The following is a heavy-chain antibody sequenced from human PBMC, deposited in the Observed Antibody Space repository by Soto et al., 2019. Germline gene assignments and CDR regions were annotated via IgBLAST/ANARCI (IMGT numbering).Heavy chain of an antibody. D-gene: IGHD2-15*01. CDR3: ARSGVVAATYYYYGMDV. CDR1: GGTFSSYA. Sequence: QVQLVQSGAEVKKPGSSVKVSCKASGGTFSSYAISWVRQAPGQGLEWMGGIIPIFGAANYAQKFQGRVTITADESTSTAYMELSSLRSEDTAVYYCARSGVVAATYYYYGMDVWGQGTTVTVS. V-gene: IGHV1-69*01. CDR2: IIPIFGAA. J-gene: IGHJ6*02.